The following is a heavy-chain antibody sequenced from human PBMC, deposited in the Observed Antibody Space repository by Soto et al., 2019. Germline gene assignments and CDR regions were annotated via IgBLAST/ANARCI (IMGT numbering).Heavy chain of an antibody. CDR3: ARDQWAGVPAAIRDYYGMDV. CDR2: INPNSGGT. D-gene: IGHD2-2*02. V-gene: IGHV1-2*02. J-gene: IGHJ6*02. Sequence: ASVKVSCKASGYTFTDCYMHWVRQATGQVLEWMGWINPNSGGTNYAQKFQGRVTMTRDTAISTVYMELSRLTSDDTALYYCARDQWAGVPAAIRDYYGMDVWRQGSTVTVSS. CDR1: GYTFTDCY.